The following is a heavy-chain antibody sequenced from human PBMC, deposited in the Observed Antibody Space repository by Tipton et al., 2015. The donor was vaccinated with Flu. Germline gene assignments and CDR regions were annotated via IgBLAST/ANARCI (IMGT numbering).Heavy chain of an antibody. CDR1: GFAFRNYG. Sequence: SLRLSCAASGFAFRNYGVDWVRLAPGEGLQWVAYISNDATIERYADSVKGRFTVSRDNSRNTLFLQMNSLAPEDTAVYYCTKDEAMAVFRDWGQGTLVTVS. J-gene: IGHJ1*01. CDR3: TKDEAMAVFRD. V-gene: IGHV3-30*18. CDR2: ISNDATIE. D-gene: IGHD5-18*01.